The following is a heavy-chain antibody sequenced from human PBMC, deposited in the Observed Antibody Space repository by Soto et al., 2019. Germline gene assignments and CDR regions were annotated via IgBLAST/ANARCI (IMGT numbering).Heavy chain of an antibody. V-gene: IGHV3-53*04. CDR2: IYSGGST. CDR1: GFTVSSNY. D-gene: IGHD3-10*01. Sequence: PGGSLRLSCAASGFTVSSNYMSWVRQAPGKGLEWVSVIYSGGSTYYADSVKGRFTISRHNSKNTLYLQMNSLRAEDTAVYYCARHGGGWFRIYGMDVWGQGTTVTVSS. J-gene: IGHJ6*02. CDR3: ARHGGGWFRIYGMDV.